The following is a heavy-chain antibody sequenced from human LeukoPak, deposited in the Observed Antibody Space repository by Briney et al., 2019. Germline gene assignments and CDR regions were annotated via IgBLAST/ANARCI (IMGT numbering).Heavy chain of an antibody. CDR3: ARGYSSGWYYFDY. CDR2: IDYSGST. V-gene: IGHV4-59*11. Sequence: SETLSLTCTVSGGSISRHYLNWIRQPPGKGLEWVGYIDYSGSTDYNPSLKSRVTFSVDTSKKQFSLMLSSVTAADTAVYYCARGYSSGWYYFDYWGQGTLVTVSS. CDR1: GGSISRHY. D-gene: IGHD6-19*01. J-gene: IGHJ4*02.